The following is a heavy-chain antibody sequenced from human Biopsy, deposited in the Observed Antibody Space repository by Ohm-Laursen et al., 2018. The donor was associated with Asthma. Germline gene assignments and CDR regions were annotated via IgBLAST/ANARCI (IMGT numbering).Heavy chain of an antibody. CDR2: ISYDGNHK. V-gene: IGHV3-30*18. CDR3: AKRRGYSGHDNDY. CDR1: GFMFRSFG. J-gene: IGHJ4*02. Sequence: LRLSCTASGFMFRSFGMHWVRQAPGKGLEWVAVISYDGNHKFYEDSVKGRFTISRDDSKNTLYLQMNSLRTEDTAVYYCAKRRGYSGHDNDYWGQGTLVIVSS. D-gene: IGHD5-12*01.